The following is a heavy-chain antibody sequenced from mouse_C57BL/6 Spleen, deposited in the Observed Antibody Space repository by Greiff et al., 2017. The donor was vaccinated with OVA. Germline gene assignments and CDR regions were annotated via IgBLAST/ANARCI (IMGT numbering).Heavy chain of an antibody. CDR1: GYTFTSYW. V-gene: IGHV1-64*01. Sequence: QVQLQQPGAELVKPGASVKLSCKASGYTFTSYWMHWVKQRPGQGLEWIGMIHPNSGSTNYNEKFKSKATLTVDKSSSTAYMQLSSLTSEDSAVYYCGRSGGYDYDGGYFDVWGTGTTVTVSS. D-gene: IGHD2-4*01. J-gene: IGHJ1*03. CDR2: IHPNSGST. CDR3: GRSGGYDYDGGYFDV.